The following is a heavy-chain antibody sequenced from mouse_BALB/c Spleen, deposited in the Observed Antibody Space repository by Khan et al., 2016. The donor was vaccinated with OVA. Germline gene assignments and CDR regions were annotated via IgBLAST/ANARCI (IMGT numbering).Heavy chain of an antibody. V-gene: IGHV1-7*01. CDR2: INPTSGYT. J-gene: IGHJ2*01. CDR3: TGDRIDN. CDR1: GYTFTSYW. Sequence: QVQLKQSGAELAKPGASVKMSCKASGYTFTSYWMHWVKQRPGQGLEWIGYINPTSGYTDYNEKFKDKATLSADKSSSTAYMQLSSLTSEEAAVYYWTGDRIDNWGQDTTHTVSS.